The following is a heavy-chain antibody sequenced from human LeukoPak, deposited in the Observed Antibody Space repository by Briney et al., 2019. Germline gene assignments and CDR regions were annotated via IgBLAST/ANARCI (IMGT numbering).Heavy chain of an antibody. V-gene: IGHV4-39*07. CDR1: GVSTTNGIYY. Sequence: PSETLSLTCTVSGVSTTNGIYYWAWMRPPPGKGLEWIGESNHSGSTNYNPSLKSRVTISVDTSKNQFSLKLSSVTAADTAVYYCARNHTVVVPAAKAGFDIWGQGTMVTV. CDR2: SNHSGST. CDR3: ARNHTVVVPAAKAGFDI. J-gene: IGHJ3*02. D-gene: IGHD2-2*01.